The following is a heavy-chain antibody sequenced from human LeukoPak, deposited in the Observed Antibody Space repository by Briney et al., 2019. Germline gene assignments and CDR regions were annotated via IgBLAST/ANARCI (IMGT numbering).Heavy chain of an antibody. V-gene: IGHV1-8*01. CDR3: ARKMIGSGWFPDS. CDR2: MNPNSGNT. D-gene: IGHD6-19*01. CDR1: GYTFTSYD. Sequence: ASVKVSCKASGYTFTSYDINWVRQATGQGLEWMRWMNPNSGNTGYAQKFQGRVTMTRNTSISTAYMELSSLRSEDTAVYYCARKMIGSGWFPDSWGQGTPVTVSS. J-gene: IGHJ4*02.